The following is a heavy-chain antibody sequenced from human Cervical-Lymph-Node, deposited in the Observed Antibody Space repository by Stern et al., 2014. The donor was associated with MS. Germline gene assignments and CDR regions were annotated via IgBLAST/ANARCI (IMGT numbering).Heavy chain of an antibody. CDR1: GYTLTELS. CDR3: ATDRDDFRSGYSAPTKGYGLEV. CDR2: FDPEAGET. J-gene: IGHJ6*02. Sequence: VQLEESGAEVKKPGASVKVSCKVSGYTLTELSMHWVRQAPGKGIEWMGGFDPEAGETIYGQKFQGRVTMTEDTSTDTAYMELSSLRSEDTAVYYCATDRDDFRSGYSAPTKGYGLEVWGQGTTVTV. D-gene: IGHD3-3*01. V-gene: IGHV1-24*01.